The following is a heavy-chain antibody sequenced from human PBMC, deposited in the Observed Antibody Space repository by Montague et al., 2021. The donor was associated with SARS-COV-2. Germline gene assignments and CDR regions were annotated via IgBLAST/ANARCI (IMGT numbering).Heavy chain of an antibody. CDR2: INHSGGT. J-gene: IGHJ4*02. Sequence: SETLSLTCVVYGGSFSGYYWSWIRQPPGKGLEWIGEINHSGGTNYNPSLKSRVTISVDTSKKQFSLRLNSVTAADTAVYYCARGGGYSYGALDYWGQGTLVTVSS. V-gene: IGHV4-34*01. D-gene: IGHD5-18*01. CDR3: ARGGGYSYGALDY. CDR1: GGSFSGYY.